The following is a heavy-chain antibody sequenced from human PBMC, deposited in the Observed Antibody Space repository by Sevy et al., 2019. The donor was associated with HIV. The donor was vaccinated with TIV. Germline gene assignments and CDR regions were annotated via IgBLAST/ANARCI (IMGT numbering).Heavy chain of an antibody. V-gene: IGHV3-11*01. CDR3: ARGRARRDYYYMDV. Sequence: LSLTCAASGFTFSDYYMSWIRQAPGKGLEWVSYISSSGSTIYYADSVKGRFTISRDNAKNSLYLQMNSLRAEDTAVYYCARGRARRDYYYMDVWGKGTTVTVSS. CDR1: GFTFSDYY. J-gene: IGHJ6*03. D-gene: IGHD3-10*01. CDR2: ISSSGSTI.